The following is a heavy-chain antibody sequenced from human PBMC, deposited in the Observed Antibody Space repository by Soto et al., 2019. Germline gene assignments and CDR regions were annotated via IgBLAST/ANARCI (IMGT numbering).Heavy chain of an antibody. Sequence: SETLSLTCTVSGGSISSYYWSWIRQPPGKGLEWIGYIYYSGSTNYNPSLKSRVTISVDTSKNQFSLKLSSVTAADTAVYYCARVSVLEWLLGGVEYYYYMDVWGKGTTVTVSS. J-gene: IGHJ6*03. D-gene: IGHD3-3*01. CDR1: GGSISSYY. CDR3: ARVSVLEWLLGGVEYYYYMDV. CDR2: IYYSGST. V-gene: IGHV4-59*01.